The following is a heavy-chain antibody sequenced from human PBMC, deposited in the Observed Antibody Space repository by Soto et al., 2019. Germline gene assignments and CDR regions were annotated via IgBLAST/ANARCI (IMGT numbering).Heavy chain of an antibody. D-gene: IGHD3-10*01. CDR1: GYTFTSAG. V-gene: IGHV1-18*01. CDR2: ISVYNGNT. Sequence: QVQLVQSGAEVKDPGTSVKVSCKTSGYTFTSAGLSWVRQAPGQGLEWMGWISVYNGNTKYAQKVQGRVTMTTDTSTSTAYMELRSLTSDDTAVYYCARDLDGSGSYYTGYWGQGTLVTVAA. CDR3: ARDLDGSGSYYTGY. J-gene: IGHJ4*02.